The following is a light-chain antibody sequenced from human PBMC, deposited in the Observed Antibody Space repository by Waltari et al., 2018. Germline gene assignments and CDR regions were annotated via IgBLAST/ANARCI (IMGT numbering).Light chain of an antibody. V-gene: IGKV3-11*01. CDR1: QSVSSY. Sequence: DIVLTQSPATLSLSPGERDPLSCRASQSVSSYLAWYQQKPGKAPRLLIYDASNMATGIPARFSGSGSGTDFTLTISSLEPEDFAVYYCQQRSNWPLTFGPGTKVDIK. J-gene: IGKJ3*01. CDR3: QQRSNWPLT. CDR2: DAS.